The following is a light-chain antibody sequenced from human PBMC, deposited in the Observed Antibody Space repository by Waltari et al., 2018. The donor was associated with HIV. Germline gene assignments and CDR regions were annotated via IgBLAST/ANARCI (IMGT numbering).Light chain of an antibody. CDR1: QSVSTY. CDR3: QQYGASPYT. CDR2: AAS. J-gene: IGKJ2*01. Sequence: DIQMTQSPSSLSASVGDRVTITCRASQSVSTYLNWYQQRPGKAPKLLIYAASNLQSGVPSRFSGSGSGTDFTLTISSLQPEDSAVYCCQQYGASPYTFGLGTKLEI. V-gene: IGKV1-39*01.